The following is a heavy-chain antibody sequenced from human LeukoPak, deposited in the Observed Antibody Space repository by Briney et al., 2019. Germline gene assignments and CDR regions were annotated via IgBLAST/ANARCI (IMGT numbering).Heavy chain of an antibody. CDR1: GFPFSDYY. V-gene: IGHV3-11*01. J-gene: IGHJ6*03. CDR3: ARDGQDTAMAVFYYYYMDV. Sequence: GGPLRLFCAASGFPFSDYYMRWIRQASGKGLEWVSYISSSGSTIYYADSVKGRFTISRDNAKNSLYLQMNSLRAEDTAVYYCARDGQDTAMAVFYYYYMDVWGKGTTVTVSS. D-gene: IGHD5-18*01. CDR2: ISSSGSTI.